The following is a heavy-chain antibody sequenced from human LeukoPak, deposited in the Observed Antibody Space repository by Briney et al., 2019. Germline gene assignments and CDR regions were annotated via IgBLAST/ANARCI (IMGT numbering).Heavy chain of an antibody. CDR2: INTNTGNP. CDR1: GYTFTSYG. D-gene: IGHD3-3*01. CDR3: ARGNYDFWSGYHFDY. J-gene: IGHJ4*02. V-gene: IGHV7-4-1*02. Sequence: ASVKVSCKASGYTFTSYGISWVRQAPGQGLEWMGWINTNTGNPTYAQGFTGRFVFSLDTSVSTAYLQISSLKAEDTAVYYCARGNYDFWSGYHFDYWGQGTLVTVSS.